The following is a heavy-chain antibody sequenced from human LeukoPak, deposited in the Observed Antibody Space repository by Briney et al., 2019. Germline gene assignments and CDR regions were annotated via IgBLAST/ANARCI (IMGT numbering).Heavy chain of an antibody. CDR2: LSSSGGST. V-gene: IGHV3-23*01. D-gene: IGHD2-21*02. CDR3: AKGACTDTDCYDFAPSYHFYYYMDV. Sequence: GGSLRLSCEASGFTFKNYAMAWVRQAPGKGLEWVSELSSSGGSTKYADSVKGRFTISRDNSKSTVYLKMNSLRAEDTAVYYCAKGACTDTDCYDFAPSYHFYYYMDVWGKGTTVTVSS. J-gene: IGHJ6*03. CDR1: GFTFKNYA.